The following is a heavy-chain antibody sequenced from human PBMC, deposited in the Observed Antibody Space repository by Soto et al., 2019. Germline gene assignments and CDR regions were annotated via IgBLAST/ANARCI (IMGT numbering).Heavy chain of an antibody. CDR1: GGSISSCGYY. D-gene: IGHD3-22*01. V-gene: IGHV4-31*03. Sequence: QVQLQESGPGLVKPSQTLSLTCTVSGGSISSCGYYWSWIRQHPGKGLEWIGYIDSSGSTYYNPSTNSRITISVDTSKNQFSLKLSSVTAADTAVYYCARADSNGYYSPDAFYIWGQGTMVTVSS. CDR2: IDSSGST. J-gene: IGHJ3*02. CDR3: ARADSNGYYSPDAFYI.